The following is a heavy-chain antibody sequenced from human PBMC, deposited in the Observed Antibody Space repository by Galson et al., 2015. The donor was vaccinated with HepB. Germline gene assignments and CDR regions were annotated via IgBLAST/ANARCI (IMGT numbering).Heavy chain of an antibody. J-gene: IGHJ4*02. D-gene: IGHD3-9*01. V-gene: IGHV3-30*04. Sequence: SLRLSCAASGFTFSSYAMHWVRQAPGKGPEWVAVISYDGSNKYYADSVKGRFTISRDNSKNTLYLQMNSLRAEDTAVYYCARESEMTGYYPPDFDYWGQGTLVTVSS. CDR2: ISYDGSNK. CDR3: ARESEMTGYYPPDFDY. CDR1: GFTFSSYA.